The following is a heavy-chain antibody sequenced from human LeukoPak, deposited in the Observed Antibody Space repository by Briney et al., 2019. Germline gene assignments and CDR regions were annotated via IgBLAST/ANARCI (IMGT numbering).Heavy chain of an antibody. V-gene: IGHV3-23*01. Sequence: GGSLRLSCAASGFTFSTYTMNWVRQAPGKGLEWVSGITASARTTYYADSVKGRFTIYSDNSKNTLSLQMSSLRAEDTAVYYCAKDLDGSGMYGGTDSWGQGTPVTVSS. D-gene: IGHD6-19*01. CDR2: ITASARTT. J-gene: IGHJ4*02. CDR1: GFTFSTYT. CDR3: AKDLDGSGMYGGTDS.